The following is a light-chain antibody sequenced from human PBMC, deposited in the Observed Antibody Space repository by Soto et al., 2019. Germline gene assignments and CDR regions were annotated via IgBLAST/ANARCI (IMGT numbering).Light chain of an antibody. CDR2: GNS. V-gene: IGLV1-40*01. J-gene: IGLJ3*02. Sequence: QSVLTQPPSVSGAPGQRVTISCTGSSSNIGAGYDVHWYQQLPGTAPKLLIYGNSNRPSGVPDRFSGSKSGTSASLAITGLQAEDEADYYCQSYDSSLSVYWVFGEGTKLTVL. CDR3: QSYDSSLSVYWV. CDR1: SSNIGAGYD.